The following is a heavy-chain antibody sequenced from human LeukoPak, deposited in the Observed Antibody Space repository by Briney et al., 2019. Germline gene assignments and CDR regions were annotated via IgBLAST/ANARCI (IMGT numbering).Heavy chain of an antibody. CDR1: GGSISSYY. CDR3: ARSPSNPPDY. J-gene: IGHJ4*02. V-gene: IGHV4-59*12. D-gene: IGHD1-14*01. CDR2: IYYSGST. Sequence: SETLSLTCTVSGGSISSYYWSWIRQPPGKGLEWIGYIYYSGSTNYNPSLKSRVTISVDTSKNQFSLKLSSVTAADTAVYYCARSPSNPPDYWGQGTLVTVSS.